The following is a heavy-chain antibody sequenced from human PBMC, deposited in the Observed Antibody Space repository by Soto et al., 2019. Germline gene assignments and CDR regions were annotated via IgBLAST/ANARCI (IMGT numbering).Heavy chain of an antibody. D-gene: IGHD1-1*01. CDR3: ARGCTAGRLYYGIDF. J-gene: IGHJ6*02. Sequence: ASVKVSCKASGGALSNHAINWVRQAPVQGLEWMGWISAYNGNTNYAQKLQGRVTMTTDTSASTAYMELRSLRSEDTAVYYCARGCTAGRLYYGIDFWGQGTTVTVSS. CDR2: ISAYNGNT. CDR1: GGALSNHA. V-gene: IGHV1-18*01.